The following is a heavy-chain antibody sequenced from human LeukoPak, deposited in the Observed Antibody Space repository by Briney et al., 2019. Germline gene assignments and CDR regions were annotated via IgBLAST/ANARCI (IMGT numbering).Heavy chain of an antibody. Sequence: ASVKVSCKASGYTFTNYAIGWVRQAPGQGLEWVGWISAYNGNRNNAQKLQGRVTMTADTSTSTAYMELSSLRSEDTAVYYCASYYYGSGSYKNAFDIWGQGTMVTVSS. V-gene: IGHV1-18*01. D-gene: IGHD3-10*01. CDR1: GYTFTNYA. CDR2: ISAYNGNR. CDR3: ASYYYGSGSYKNAFDI. J-gene: IGHJ3*02.